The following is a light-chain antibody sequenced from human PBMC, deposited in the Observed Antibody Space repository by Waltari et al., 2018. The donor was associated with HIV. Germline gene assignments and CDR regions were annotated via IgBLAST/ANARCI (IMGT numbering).Light chain of an antibody. V-gene: IGKV4-1*01. J-gene: IGKJ2*01. CDR3: QQYYISPQT. CDR2: WAS. Sequence: DIVMIQSPLSLADLLGERVAINFASSETISDRSTNRNHLAWYQQKSGQPPRLLIYWASTRESGVPDRFSGRGSGTDFTLTINGLRAEDVAVYYCQQYYISPQTFGQGTKVQIK. CDR1: ETISDRSTNRNH.